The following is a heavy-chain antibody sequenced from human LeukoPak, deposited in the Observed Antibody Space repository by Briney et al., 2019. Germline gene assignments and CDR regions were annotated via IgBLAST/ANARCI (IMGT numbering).Heavy chain of an antibody. CDR3: AKDLGSCSGGSCYALDY. V-gene: IGHV3-23*01. D-gene: IGHD2-15*01. CDR1: GFTFSSYG. J-gene: IGHJ4*02. CDR2: INGSGGST. Sequence: GGSLRLSCAASGFTFSSYGMSWVRQAPGKGLEWVSAINGSGGSTYYADSVKGRFTISRDNSKNTLYLQMNSLRAEDTAVYYCAKDLGSCSGGSCYALDYWGQGTLVTVSS.